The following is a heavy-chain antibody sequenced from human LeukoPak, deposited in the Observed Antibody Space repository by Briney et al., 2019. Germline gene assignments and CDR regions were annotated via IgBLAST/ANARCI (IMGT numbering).Heavy chain of an antibody. D-gene: IGHD6-13*01. CDR1: GFTFSSYS. CDR2: ISSSSSTI. Sequence: GGSLRLSCAASGFTFSSYSMNWVRQAPGKGLEWVSYISSSSSTIYYADSVKGRFTISRDNAKNSLYLQMNSLRAEDTAVYYCARTPPYSSSWDFDYWGQGTLVTVSS. J-gene: IGHJ4*02. CDR3: ARTPPYSSSWDFDY. V-gene: IGHV3-48*01.